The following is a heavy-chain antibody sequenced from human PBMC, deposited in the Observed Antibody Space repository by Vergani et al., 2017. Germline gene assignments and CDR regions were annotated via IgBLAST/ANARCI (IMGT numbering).Heavy chain of an antibody. Sequence: QLQLQESGPGLVKPSETLSLTCTVSGGSISSSSYYWGWIRQPPGKGLEWIGSIYYSGSTYYNPSLKSRVTISVDTSKNQFSLKLSSVTAADTAVYYCARDLGVRGAMGWFDPWGQGTLVTVSS. D-gene: IGHD3-10*01. CDR2: IYYSGST. CDR3: ARDLGVRGAMGWFDP. J-gene: IGHJ5*02. CDR1: GGSISSSSYY. V-gene: IGHV4-39*07.